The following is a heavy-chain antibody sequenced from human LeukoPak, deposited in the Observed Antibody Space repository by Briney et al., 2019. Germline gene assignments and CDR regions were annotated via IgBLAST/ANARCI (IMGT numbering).Heavy chain of an antibody. D-gene: IGHD3-16*01. V-gene: IGHV4-34*01. J-gene: IGHJ5*02. Sequence: SETLSLTCAVYGGSFSGYYWSWIRQPPGKGLEWIGEINHSGSTNYNPSLKSRVTISVDTSKNQFSLKLSSVTAADTAMYYCVRDHVSPGLSNWFDPWGQGTLVTVSS. CDR2: INHSGST. CDR1: GGSFSGYY. CDR3: VRDHVSPGLSNWFDP.